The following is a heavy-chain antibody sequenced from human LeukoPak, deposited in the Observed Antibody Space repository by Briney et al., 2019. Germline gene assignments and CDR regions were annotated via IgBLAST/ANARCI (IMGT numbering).Heavy chain of an antibody. J-gene: IGHJ3*02. CDR3: ARHLARSSSRASVRAFDI. D-gene: IGHD6-13*01. CDR1: GGSISSYY. CDR2: IYYSGST. V-gene: IGHV4-59*01. Sequence: SETLSLTCTVSGGSISSYYWSWIRQPPGKGLEWIGYIYYSGSTNYNPSLKSRVTISVDTSKNQFSLKLSSATAADTAVYYCARHLARSSSRASVRAFDIWGQGTMVTVSS.